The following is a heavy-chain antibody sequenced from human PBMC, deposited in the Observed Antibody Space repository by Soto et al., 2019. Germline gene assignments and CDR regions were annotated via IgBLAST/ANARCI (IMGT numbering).Heavy chain of an antibody. CDR3: ARNKNPSSKTHGMDV. Sequence: EVQLVESGGGLVEPGGSLRLSCAPSGSTFSDYSLNWVRQAPGKGLEWVSSISSGSHYIYYADSVRGRFTIYRDNARNSLYLQMNSLRADDTAVYYCARNKNPSSKTHGMDVWGQGTTVTVSS. CDR1: GSTFSDYS. V-gene: IGHV3-21*01. J-gene: IGHJ6*02. CDR2: ISSGSHYI.